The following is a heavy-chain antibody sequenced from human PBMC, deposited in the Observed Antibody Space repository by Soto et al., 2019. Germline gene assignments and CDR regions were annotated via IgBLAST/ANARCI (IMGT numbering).Heavy chain of an antibody. D-gene: IGHD3-10*01. CDR2: IYYHGGT. CDR1: GDSNRSSSYY. Sequence: QLQLQESGPGLVKPSETLSLSCTVSGDSNRSSSYYWGWIRQPPGQGLEWIGSIYYHGGTYDRPSLKSRVTISIDTSKNQFSLKLSSVTAADTAVYYCARQKTYGSWWFDPWGQGTLVTVPS. CDR3: ARQKTYGSWWFDP. J-gene: IGHJ5*02. V-gene: IGHV4-39*01.